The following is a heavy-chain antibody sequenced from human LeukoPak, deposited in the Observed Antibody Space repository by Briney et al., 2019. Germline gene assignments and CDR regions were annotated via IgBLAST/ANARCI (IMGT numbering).Heavy chain of an antibody. D-gene: IGHD3-9*01. J-gene: IGHJ3*02. CDR2: IDPSDSYT. CDR1: GYCFTSYW. Sequence: GESLRISCKGSGYCFTSYWISWVRQMPGKGLEWMGRIDPSDSYTNYSPSFQGHITISADKSISTAYLQWSSLKASDTAMYYCARHVSDILTGHAFDIWGQGTMVTVSS. V-gene: IGHV5-10-1*01. CDR3: ARHVSDILTGHAFDI.